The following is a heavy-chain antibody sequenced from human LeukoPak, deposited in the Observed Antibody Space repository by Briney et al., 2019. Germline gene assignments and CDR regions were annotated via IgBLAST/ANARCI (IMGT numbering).Heavy chain of an antibody. CDR3: ARDSSSIAAAGVFQH. Sequence: SVKVSCKASGGTFSSYAISWVRQAPGQGLEWMGGIIPIFGIANYAQKFQGRVTITADESTSTAYMELSSLRSEDTAVYYCARDSSSIAAAGVFQHWGQGTLVTVSS. CDR2: IIPIFGIA. V-gene: IGHV1-69*13. D-gene: IGHD6-13*01. J-gene: IGHJ1*01. CDR1: GGTFSSYA.